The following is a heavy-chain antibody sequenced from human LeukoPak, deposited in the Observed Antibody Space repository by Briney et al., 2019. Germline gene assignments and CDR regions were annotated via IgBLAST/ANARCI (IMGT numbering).Heavy chain of an antibody. CDR3: AREGGGKWELPVYYYGMDV. J-gene: IGHJ6*02. V-gene: IGHV3-30-3*01. CDR1: GFTVSSYS. Sequence: GGSQRLSCVVSGFTVSSYSMHWVRQAPGKGLEWVAVMSYDGTNKYYTDSVKGRFTISRDNAKNTLYLQMDSLRAEDTAVYYCAREGGGKWELPVYYYGMDVWGQGTTVTVSS. D-gene: IGHD1-26*01. CDR2: MSYDGTNK.